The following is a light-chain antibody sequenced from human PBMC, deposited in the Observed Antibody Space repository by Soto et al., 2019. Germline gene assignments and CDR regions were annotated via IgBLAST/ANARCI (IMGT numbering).Light chain of an antibody. CDR3: QQYDDLPLT. CDR1: QDITKY. Sequence: DRQVTRSPSSLSASVGDKVTITCQASQDITKYLSWYQQKPGKAPKLLIYDASNLESGVPSRFSGSGSGTDFSFTISSLQPEDIATYFCQQYDDLPLTFGGGTKVDIK. J-gene: IGKJ4*01. V-gene: IGKV1-33*01. CDR2: DAS.